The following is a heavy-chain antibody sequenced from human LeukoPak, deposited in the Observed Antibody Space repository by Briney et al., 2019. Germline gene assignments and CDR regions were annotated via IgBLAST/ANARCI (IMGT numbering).Heavy chain of an antibody. CDR1: EFTFSTYN. Sequence: PGGSLRLSCVASEFTFSTYNMKWVRQAPGQGLEWLSYINTRSDTRYYADSVRGRFTITRDNAMNSLYLQLNSLRAEDTALYYCARVHPKGYYYGMDVWGQGTTITVSS. V-gene: IGHV3-48*04. CDR3: ARVHPKGYYYGMDV. CDR2: INTRSDTR. J-gene: IGHJ6*02.